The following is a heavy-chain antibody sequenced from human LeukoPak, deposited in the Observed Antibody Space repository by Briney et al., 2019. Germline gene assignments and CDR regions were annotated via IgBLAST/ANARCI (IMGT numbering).Heavy chain of an antibody. J-gene: IGHJ5*02. CDR1: GGSNY. V-gene: IGHV4-59*08. CDR3: ARHSNWNGGVDWFDP. Sequence: LETLSLTCTVSGGSNYWTWIRQAPVKGLEWIAYIHYSGSPHYNPSLRSRVTISIDTSKNQLSLKLNSVTAADTAVYYCARHSNWNGGVDWFDPWGQGTQVTVSS. CDR2: IHYSGSP. D-gene: IGHD1-20*01.